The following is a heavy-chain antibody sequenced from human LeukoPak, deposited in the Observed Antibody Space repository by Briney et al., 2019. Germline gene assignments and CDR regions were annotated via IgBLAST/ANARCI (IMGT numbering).Heavy chain of an antibody. Sequence: GGSLRLSCAASGFTFRNYAMHWVRQAPGKGLEWVAVISYDGSNKYYADSVKGRFTISRDNSKNTLYLQMNSLRAEDTAVYYCAKEWYSGYDRFDAFDIWGQGTMVTVSS. CDR1: GFTFRNYA. D-gene: IGHD5-12*01. J-gene: IGHJ3*02. CDR3: AKEWYSGYDRFDAFDI. CDR2: ISYDGSNK. V-gene: IGHV3-30*18.